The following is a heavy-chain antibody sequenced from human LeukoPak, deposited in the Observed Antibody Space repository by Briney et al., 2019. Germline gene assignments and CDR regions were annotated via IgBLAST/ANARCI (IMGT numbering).Heavy chain of an antibody. J-gene: IGHJ4*02. D-gene: IGHD5-18*01. CDR3: AREFGTAMPYLDY. CDR1: GGSISSDDYY. CDR2: IYYSGST. Sequence: PSETLSLTCTVSGGSISSDDYYWSWIRQPPGKGLEWIGYIYYSGSTYYNPSLKSRFTISVDTSKNQFSLRLSSVTAADTAVYYCAREFGTAMPYLDYWGQGTLVTVSS. V-gene: IGHV4-30-4*01.